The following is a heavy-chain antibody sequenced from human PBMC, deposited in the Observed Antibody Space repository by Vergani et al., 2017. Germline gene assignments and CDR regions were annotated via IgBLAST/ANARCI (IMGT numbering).Heavy chain of an antibody. J-gene: IGHJ4*02. CDR2: ISSSSTYI. D-gene: IGHD4-23*01. V-gene: IGHV3-21*01. CDR3: ATPGYGGNFPPYY. CDR1: GFTFSSYS. Sequence: EVQLVESGGGLVKPGGSLRLSCAASGFTFSSYSMNWVRQAPGKGLEWVSSISSSSTYIYYAGSVKGRFTISRDTAKNSLYLQMNSLRAEDTAVYYCATPGYGGNFPPYYWGEGSLVTVSS.